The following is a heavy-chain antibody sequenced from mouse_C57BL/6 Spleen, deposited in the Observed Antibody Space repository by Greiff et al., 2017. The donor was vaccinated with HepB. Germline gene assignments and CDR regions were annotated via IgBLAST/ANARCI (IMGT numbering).Heavy chain of an antibody. J-gene: IGHJ1*03. CDR1: GYAFSSYW. D-gene: IGHD1-1*01. CDR2: IYPGDGDT. CDR3: ARGKGYGSSNWYFDV. Sequence: VQLQQSGAELVKPGASVKISCKASGYAFSSYWMNWVKQRPGKGLEWIGQIYPGDGDTNYNGKFKGKATLTADKSSSTAYMQLSSLTSEDSAVYFCARGKGYGSSNWYFDVWGTGTTVTVSS. V-gene: IGHV1-80*01.